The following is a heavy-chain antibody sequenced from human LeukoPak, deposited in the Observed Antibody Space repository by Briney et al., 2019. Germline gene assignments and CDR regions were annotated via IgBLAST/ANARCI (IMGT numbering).Heavy chain of an antibody. D-gene: IGHD2-2*01. CDR3: AREYQLLYFDY. CDR1: GYTFTSYD. CDR2: INPNSGGT. V-gene: IGHV1-2*02. Sequence: ASVKVSCKASGYTFTSYDINWVRQATGQGLEWMGWINPNSGGTDYAQKFQGRVTMTRDTSISTAYMELSRLRSDDTAVYYCAREYQLLYFDYWGQGTLVTVSS. J-gene: IGHJ4*02.